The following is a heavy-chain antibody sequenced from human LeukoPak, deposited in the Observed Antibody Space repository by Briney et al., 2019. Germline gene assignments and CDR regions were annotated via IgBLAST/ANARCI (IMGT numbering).Heavy chain of an antibody. D-gene: IGHD2-2*01. J-gene: IGHJ3*02. CDR1: GGSFSGYY. CDR3: AREIVLGYCSSTSCLPNTDAFDI. CDR2: INHSGST. V-gene: IGHV4-34*01. Sequence: PSETLSLTCAVYGGSFSGYYWSWIRQPPGKGLEWIGEINHSGSTNYNPSLKSRVTISVDTSKNQFSLKLSSVTAADTAVYYCAREIVLGYCSSTSCLPNTDAFDIWGQGTMVTVSS.